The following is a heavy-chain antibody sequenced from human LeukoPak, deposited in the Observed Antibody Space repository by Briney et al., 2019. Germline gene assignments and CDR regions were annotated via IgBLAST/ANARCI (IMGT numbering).Heavy chain of an antibody. V-gene: IGHV4-59*01. CDR2: IYYSGST. CDR1: GGSISSYY. CDR3: ARDGTGDYDYVWGSYPNWFDP. J-gene: IGHJ5*02. Sequence: PSETLSLTCTVSGGSISSYYWSWIRQPPGKGLAWIGYIYYSGSTNYNPSLKSRVTIAVDTSKNQFSLKLSSVTAADTAVYYCARDGTGDYDYVWGSYPNWFDPWGQGTLVTVSS. D-gene: IGHD3-16*01.